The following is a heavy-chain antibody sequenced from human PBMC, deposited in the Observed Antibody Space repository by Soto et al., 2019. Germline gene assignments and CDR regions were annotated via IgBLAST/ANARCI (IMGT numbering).Heavy chain of an antibody. CDR2: TYYRSKWYN. CDR1: LDRVSSNSAA. J-gene: IGHJ5*02. D-gene: IGHD3-10*01. CDR3: AKAQLWFGEPMRWFDP. Sequence: SLTSAISLDRVSSNSAALNWIRQSTSRGLEWLGRTYYRSKWYNDYAVSVKSRITINPDTSKNQFSLQLNSVTPEDTAVYYCAKAQLWFGEPMRWFDPWGQGTLVTVSS. V-gene: IGHV6-1*01.